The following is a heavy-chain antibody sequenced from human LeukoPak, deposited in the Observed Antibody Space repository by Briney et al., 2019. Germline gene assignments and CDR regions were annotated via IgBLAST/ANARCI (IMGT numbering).Heavy chain of an antibody. CDR3: ATEGGYAKFFDY. CDR2: FDPEDGET. CDR1: GYTVTVLS. V-gene: IGHV1-24*01. Sequence: PGASVKVSCKVSGYTVTVLSMHWVRQAPGKGLEWMGGFDPEDGETIYAQKFQGRVTMTEDTSTDTAYMELSSLRSEDTAVYYCATEGGYAKFFDYWGQGTLVTVSS. D-gene: IGHD5-12*01. J-gene: IGHJ4*02.